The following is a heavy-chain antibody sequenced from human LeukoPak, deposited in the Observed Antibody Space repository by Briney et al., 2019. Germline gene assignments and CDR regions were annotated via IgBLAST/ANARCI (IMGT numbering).Heavy chain of an antibody. V-gene: IGHV3-30*01. J-gene: IGHJ1*01. CDR3: ARDLYGTVAGTSYFQH. D-gene: IGHD6-19*01. Sequence: GRSLRLSCAASGFTFSSYAMHWVRQAPGKGLEWVALISYDGSKEYYVDSVKGRFTISRDNSKNTLYLQMNSLRAEDTAVYHCARDLYGTVAGTSYFQHWGQGTLVTVSS. CDR2: ISYDGSKE. CDR1: GFTFSSYA.